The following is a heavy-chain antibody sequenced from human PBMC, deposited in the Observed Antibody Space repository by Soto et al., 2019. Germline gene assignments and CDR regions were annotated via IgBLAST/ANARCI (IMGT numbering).Heavy chain of an antibody. V-gene: IGHV4-34*01. Sequence: SETLSLTGAVYGGSFSGYYWSWIRQPPGKGLEWIGEINHSGSTNYNPSLKSRVTISVDTSKNQFSLKLSSVTAADTAVYYCARLELLWFGEKDGMDVWGQGTTVTVSS. J-gene: IGHJ6*02. D-gene: IGHD3-10*01. CDR3: ARLELLWFGEKDGMDV. CDR1: GGSFSGYY. CDR2: INHSGST.